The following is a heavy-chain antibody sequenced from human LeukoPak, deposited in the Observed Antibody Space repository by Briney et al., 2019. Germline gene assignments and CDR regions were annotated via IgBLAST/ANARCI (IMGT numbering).Heavy chain of an antibody. V-gene: IGHV3-21*01. J-gene: IGHJ4*02. CDR3: ARGPDPLYVWGSYLIEYYFDY. CDR1: GFTFSSYS. Sequence: GGSLRLSCAASGFTFSSYSMNCVRQAPGKGLEWVSSISSSSSYIYYADSVKGRFTISRDNAKNSLYLQMNSLRAEDTAVYYCARGPDPLYVWGSYLIEYYFDYWGQGTLVTVSS. CDR2: ISSSSSYI. D-gene: IGHD3-16*02.